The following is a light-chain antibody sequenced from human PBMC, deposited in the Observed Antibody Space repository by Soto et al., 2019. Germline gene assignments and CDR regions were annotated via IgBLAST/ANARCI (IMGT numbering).Light chain of an antibody. CDR3: QQYGSSPPIT. CDR1: HSISSN. V-gene: IGKV3-20*01. Sequence: EIVMTQSPATLSVSPGERATLSCRASHSISSNLVWYQQKPGQAPRLLIYGASSRATGVPDRFSGSGSGTDFTLTISRLEPEDSAVYYCQQYGSSPPITFGQGTRLEIK. CDR2: GAS. J-gene: IGKJ5*01.